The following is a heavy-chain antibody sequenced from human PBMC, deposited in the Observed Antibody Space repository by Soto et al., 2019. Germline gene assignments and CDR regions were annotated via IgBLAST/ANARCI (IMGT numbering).Heavy chain of an antibody. CDR1: GYTFTGYY. J-gene: IGHJ6*02. Sequence: ASVKVSCKASGYTFTGYYMHWVRQAPGQGLEWMGWINPNSGGTNYAQKFQGWVTMTRDTSISTAYMELSRLRSDDTAVYYCAREQVGYYRIDVWGQRTAVTVSS. CDR2: INPNSGGT. V-gene: IGHV1-2*04. D-gene: IGHD1-26*01. CDR3: AREQVGYYRIDV.